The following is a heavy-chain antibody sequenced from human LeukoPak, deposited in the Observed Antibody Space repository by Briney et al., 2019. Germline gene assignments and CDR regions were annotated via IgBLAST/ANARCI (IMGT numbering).Heavy chain of an antibody. J-gene: IGHJ4*02. V-gene: IGHV4-59*01. D-gene: IGHD6-19*01. Sequence: SETLSLTCTVSGGSISSYYWTWIRQPPGKGLEWIGYIYYSGNTNYNPSPKSRVTISVDTSKNQFSLKLSSVTAADTAVYYCTRGMRGGSSGWFDFWGQGTLVTVSS. CDR3: TRGMRGGSSGWFDF. CDR1: GGSISSYY. CDR2: IYYSGNT.